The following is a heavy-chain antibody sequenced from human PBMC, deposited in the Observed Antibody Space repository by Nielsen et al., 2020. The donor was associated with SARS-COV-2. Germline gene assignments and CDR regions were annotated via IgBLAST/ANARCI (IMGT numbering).Heavy chain of an antibody. J-gene: IGHJ4*02. Sequence: GGSLRLSCAASGFTFSSYAMSWVRQAPGKGLEWVSSISGSGGSTYYADSVKGRFTISRDNSKNTLYLQMNSLRAEDTAVYYCAKMGIFGVIITYFDYWGQGTLVTVSS. CDR2: ISGSGGST. D-gene: IGHD3-3*01. CDR3: AKMGIFGVIITYFDY. V-gene: IGHV3-23*01. CDR1: GFTFSSYA.